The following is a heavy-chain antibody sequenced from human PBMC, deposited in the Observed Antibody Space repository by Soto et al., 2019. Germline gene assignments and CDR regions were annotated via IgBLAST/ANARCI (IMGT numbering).Heavy chain of an antibody. CDR2: ISGSGGST. Sequence: PGGSLRLSCAASGFTLSSYAMSWVRQAPGKGLEWVSAISGSGGSTYYADSVKGRFTISRDNSKNTLYLQMNSLRAEDTAVYYCAKGESPPVLLWFGESHHFDYWAQGILVTVYS. CDR1: GFTLSSYA. CDR3: AKGESPPVLLWFGESHHFDY. V-gene: IGHV3-23*01. J-gene: IGHJ4*02. D-gene: IGHD3-10*01.